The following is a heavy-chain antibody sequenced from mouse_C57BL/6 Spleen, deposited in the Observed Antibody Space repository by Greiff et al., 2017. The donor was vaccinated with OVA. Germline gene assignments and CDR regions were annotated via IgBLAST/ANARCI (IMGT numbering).Heavy chain of an antibody. CDR2: INPGSGVT. CDR1: GYAFTNYL. J-gene: IGHJ4*01. Sequence: QVQLQQSGAELVRPGTSVKVSCKASGYAFTNYLIEWVKQRPGQGLEWIGVINPGSGVTNYNEKFKGKATLTADKSSSTAYMQLSSLTSEDSAVYFCARSGYYAMDYWGQGTSVTVSS. CDR3: ARSGYYAMDY. D-gene: IGHD3-1*01. V-gene: IGHV1-54*01.